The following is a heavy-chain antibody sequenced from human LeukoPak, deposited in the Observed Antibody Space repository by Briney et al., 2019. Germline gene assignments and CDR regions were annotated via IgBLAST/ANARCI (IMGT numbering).Heavy chain of an antibody. D-gene: IGHD6-19*01. J-gene: IGHJ5*01. CDR3: AKPISGGLAVTADWFHP. V-gene: IGHV3-23*01. CDR1: GFAFSFYA. CDR2: INANSGTT. Sequence: GGSLRLSCAASGFAFSFYAMSWLRQPPGKGLECVCTINANSGTTSYAASVRGRFAISRDNSKNTLYLQVNTLRADDTATYYCAKPISGGLAVTADWFHPWGQGTLVVVSS.